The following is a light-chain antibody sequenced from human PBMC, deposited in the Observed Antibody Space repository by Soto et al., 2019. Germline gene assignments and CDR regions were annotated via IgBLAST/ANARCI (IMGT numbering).Light chain of an antibody. CDR1: QSITSSY. V-gene: IGKV3-20*01. Sequence: EIVLTQSPGTLSLSPGERATLSYRASQSITSSYLAWYQQKPGQAPRLLIYGASNRATGIPDRFSGSGSGTDFTLTISRLEPEDFAVYYCQQYGSSPETFGQGTKVEIK. CDR2: GAS. J-gene: IGKJ1*01. CDR3: QQYGSSPET.